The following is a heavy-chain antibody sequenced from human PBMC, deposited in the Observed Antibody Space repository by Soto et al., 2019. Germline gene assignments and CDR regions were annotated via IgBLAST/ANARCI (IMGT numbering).Heavy chain of an antibody. Sequence: SETLSLTCTVSGGSISSYYWSWIRQPPGKGLEWIGYIYYSGSTNYNPSLKSRVTISVDTSKNQFSLKLSSVTAADTAVYYCGRVYGGPFDHWGQGTLVTVS. V-gene: IGHV4-59*01. CDR1: GGSISSYY. CDR2: IYYSGST. D-gene: IGHD4-17*01. J-gene: IGHJ4*02. CDR3: GRVYGGPFDH.